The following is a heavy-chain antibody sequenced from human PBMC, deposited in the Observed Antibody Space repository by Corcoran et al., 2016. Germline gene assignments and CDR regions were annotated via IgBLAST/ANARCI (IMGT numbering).Heavy chain of an antibody. CDR2: INPKTGNT. Sequence: QVQLVQSGAEVKKPGASVKVSCRASGYSFTDYYPHWVRQAPGQGLEWMGWINPKTGNTDYARKFQGRVTMTRDTSISTAYMELTRLTSDDTAVYYCARSGDDLDRVLDYWGQGTLVTVSS. J-gene: IGHJ4*02. D-gene: IGHD3-10*01. CDR3: ARSGDDLDRVLDY. V-gene: IGHV1-2*02. CDR1: GYSFTDYY.